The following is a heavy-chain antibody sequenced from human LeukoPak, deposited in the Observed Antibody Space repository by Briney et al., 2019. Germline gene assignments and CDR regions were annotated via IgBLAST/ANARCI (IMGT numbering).Heavy chain of an antibody. D-gene: IGHD3-10*01. J-gene: IGHJ4*02. CDR3: ARDGEYYGSGSIFRFDY. CDR2: ISTYNGNT. CDR1: GYSFSRYG. Sequence: ASVKVSCKASGYSFSRYGISWVRQAPGQGLEWMGWISTYNGNTNYAQKFQGRVTMTRDTSISTAYMEMSSLRSDDTAVYYCARDGEYYGSGSIFRFDYWGQGTLVTVSS. V-gene: IGHV1-18*01.